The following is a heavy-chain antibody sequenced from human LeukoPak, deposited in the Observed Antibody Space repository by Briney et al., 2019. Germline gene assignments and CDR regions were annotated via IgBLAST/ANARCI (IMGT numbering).Heavy chain of an antibody. CDR3: ARAAPYSIFGVVYPYYYYMDV. D-gene: IGHD3-3*01. Sequence: ASVKVSCKASGYTFTGYYMHWVRQAPGQGLEWMGRINPNSGGTNYAQKFQGRVTVTRDTSISTAYMELSRLRSDDTAVYYCARAAPYSIFGVVYPYYYYMDVWGKGTTVTVSS. CDR1: GYTFTGYY. J-gene: IGHJ6*03. V-gene: IGHV1-2*06. CDR2: INPNSGGT.